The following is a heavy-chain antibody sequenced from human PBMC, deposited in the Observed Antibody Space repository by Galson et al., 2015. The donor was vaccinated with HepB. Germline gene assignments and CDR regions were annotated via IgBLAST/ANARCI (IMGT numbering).Heavy chain of an antibody. CDR2: FGSQSYNCAT. J-gene: IGHJ4*02. CDR1: GFNYSGSA. V-gene: IGHV3-73*01. D-gene: IGHD3-22*01. Sequence: PLRHSCAGPGFNYSGSAMHWVRQASGKRLEWVGRFGSQSYNCATAYPASVKGRFTISRDDSKNTAYLQMNNLTTEDTAVYYCVRMGDLSGYSSCWGQGTLVTVSS. CDR3: VRMGDLSGYSSC.